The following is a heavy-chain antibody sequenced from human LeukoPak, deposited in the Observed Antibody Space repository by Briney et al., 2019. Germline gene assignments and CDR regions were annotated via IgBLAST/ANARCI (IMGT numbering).Heavy chain of an antibody. CDR2: ISSSGSTI. CDR3: AKVLGSSWSPFDY. J-gene: IGHJ4*02. D-gene: IGHD6-13*01. V-gene: IGHV3-48*03. Sequence: GGSLRLSCAASGFTFSSYEMNWVRQAPGKGLEWVSYISSSGSTIYYADSVQGRFTISRDNSRNTLYLQMNSLRVEDTAVYYCAKVLGSSWSPFDYWGQGTLVTVSS. CDR1: GFTFSSYE.